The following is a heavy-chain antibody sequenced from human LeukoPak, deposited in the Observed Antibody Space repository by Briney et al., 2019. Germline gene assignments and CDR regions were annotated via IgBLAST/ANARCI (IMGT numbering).Heavy chain of an antibody. Sequence: ASVKVSCKASGYTFTHHGISWVRQAPGQGLEWMGWISCYNGDTMYAQNVQGRATMATDTSTTTAYIELRSLSSDDTAMYYCARDPSNSAGYHAHFDSWGQGTLVTVSS. V-gene: IGHV1-18*04. CDR2: ISCYNGDT. D-gene: IGHD5-12*01. CDR1: GYTFTHHG. CDR3: ARDPSNSAGYHAHFDS. J-gene: IGHJ4*02.